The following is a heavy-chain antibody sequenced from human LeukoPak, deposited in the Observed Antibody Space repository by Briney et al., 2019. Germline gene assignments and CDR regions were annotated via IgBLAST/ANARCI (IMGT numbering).Heavy chain of an antibody. D-gene: IGHD1-20*01. V-gene: IGHV1-69*13. CDR1: GGTFSSYA. J-gene: IGHJ4*02. CDR2: IIPIFGTA. CDR3: ARAVLNHSGYNWNPGPFDY. Sequence: RASVKVSCKASGGTFSSYAISWVRQAPGQGLEWMGGIIPIFGTANYAQKFQGRVTITADESTSTAYMELSSLRSEDTAVYYCARAVLNHSGYNWNPGPFDYWGQGTLVTVSS.